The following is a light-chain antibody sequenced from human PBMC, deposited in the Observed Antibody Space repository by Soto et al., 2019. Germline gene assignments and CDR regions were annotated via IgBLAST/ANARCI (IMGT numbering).Light chain of an antibody. CDR1: SSDVGGYNY. CDR3: SSYTSSSTPLF. J-gene: IGLJ1*01. V-gene: IGLV2-14*01. CDR2: EVS. Sequence: QSVLTQPASVSGAPVQSITISCTGTSSDVGGYNYVSWYQQHPGKAPKLMIYEVSNRPSGVSNRFSGSKSGNTASLTISGLQAEDEADYYCSSYTSSSTPLFFGTGTKV.